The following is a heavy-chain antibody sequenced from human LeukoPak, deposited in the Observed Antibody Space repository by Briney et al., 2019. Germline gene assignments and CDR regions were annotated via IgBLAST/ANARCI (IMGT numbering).Heavy chain of an antibody. CDR3: ARDLGSSTTMIVIWSEGGFDY. V-gene: IGHV3-74*01. Sequence: GGSLRLSCAASGNYWMHWVRQAPGKGLVWVSHINSDGSWTSYADSVKGRFTISKDNAKNTVYLQMNSLRAEDTAVYYCARDLGSSTTMIVIWSEGGFDYWGQGTLVTVSS. CDR2: INSDGSWT. CDR1: GNYW. D-gene: IGHD3-22*01. J-gene: IGHJ4*02.